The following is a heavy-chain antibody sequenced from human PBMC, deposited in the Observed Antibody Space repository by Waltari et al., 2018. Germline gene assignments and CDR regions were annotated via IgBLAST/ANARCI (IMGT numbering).Heavy chain of an antibody. V-gene: IGHV1-69*01. CDR1: GGTFSSYA. J-gene: IGHJ4*02. Sequence: QVQLVQSGAEVKKPGSSVKVSCKASGGTFSSYAISWVRQAPGQGLEWMGGISPIFGTANYAQKFQGRVTITAEESTSTAYMELSSLRSEDTTVYYCARGGRDDDFWSGSIDYWGQGTLVTVSS. CDR2: ISPIFGTA. D-gene: IGHD3-3*01. CDR3: ARGGRDDDFWSGSIDY.